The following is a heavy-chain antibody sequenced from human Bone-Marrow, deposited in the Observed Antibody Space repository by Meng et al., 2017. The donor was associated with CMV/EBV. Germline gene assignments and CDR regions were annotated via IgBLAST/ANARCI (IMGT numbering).Heavy chain of an antibody. D-gene: IGHD2-21*01. J-gene: IGHJ4*02. CDR1: GGSISSSSYY. Sequence: SETLSLTCTVSGGSISSSSYYWGWIRQPPGKGLEWIGSIYYSGSTYYNPSLKSRVTISVDTSKNQFSLKLSSVTAADTAVYYCAVLWRGRDDYWGQGTLVTVSS. V-gene: IGHV4-39*01. CDR2: IYYSGST. CDR3: AVLWRGRDDY.